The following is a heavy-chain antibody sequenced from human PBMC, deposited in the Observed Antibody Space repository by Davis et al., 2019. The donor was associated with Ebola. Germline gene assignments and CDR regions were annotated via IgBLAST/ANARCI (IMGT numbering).Heavy chain of an antibody. CDR1: GGSFSGYY. CDR3: ARIATAGSTHYYYYYGMDV. J-gene: IGHJ6*02. V-gene: IGHV4-34*01. Sequence: GSLRLSCAVYGGSFSGYYWSWIRQPPGKGLEWIGEINHSGSTNYNPSLKSRVTISVDTSKNQFSLKLSSVTAADTAVYYCARIATAGSTHYYYYYGMDVWGQGTTVTVSS. CDR2: INHSGST. D-gene: IGHD6-13*01.